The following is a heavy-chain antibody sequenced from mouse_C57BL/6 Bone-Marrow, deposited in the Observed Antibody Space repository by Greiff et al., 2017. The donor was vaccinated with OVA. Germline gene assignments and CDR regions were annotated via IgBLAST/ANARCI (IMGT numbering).Heavy chain of an antibody. CDR2: INPGSGGT. CDR1: GYAFTNYL. D-gene: IGHD4-1*01. J-gene: IGHJ4*01. V-gene: IGHV1-54*01. Sequence: VQLQQSGAELVRPGTSVKVSCKASGYAFTNYLIEWVKQRPGQGLEWIGVINPGSGGTNYNEKFKGKATLTADKSSSTTYMQLSSLTSEDSAVYFCARSLGNCDVGAMDYWGQGTSVTVSS. CDR3: ARSLGNCDVGAMDY.